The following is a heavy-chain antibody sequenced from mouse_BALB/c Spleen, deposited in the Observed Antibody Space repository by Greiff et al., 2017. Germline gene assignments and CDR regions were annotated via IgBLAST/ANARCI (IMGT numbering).Heavy chain of an antibody. V-gene: IGHV5-6-3*01. CDR1: GFTFSSYG. CDR2: INSNGGST. CDR3: AREEIYYGNYLAWFAY. D-gene: IGHD2-1*01. J-gene: IGHJ3*01. Sequence: EVKLQESGGGLVQPGGSLKLSCAASGFTFSSYGMSWVRQTPDKRLELVATINSNGGSTYYPDSVKGRFTISRDNAKNTLYLQMSSLKSEDTAMYYCAREEIYYGNYLAWFAYWGQGTLVTVSA.